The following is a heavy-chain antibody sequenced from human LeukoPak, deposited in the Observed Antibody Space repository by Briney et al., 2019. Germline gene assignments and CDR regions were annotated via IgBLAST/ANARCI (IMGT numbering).Heavy chain of an antibody. CDR1: GFTFSSYE. CDR2: ISTSGSTI. D-gene: IGHD1-1*01. CDR3: ARDQVRYIDY. J-gene: IGHJ4*02. V-gene: IGHV3-48*03. Sequence: GGSLRLSCAASGFTFSSYEMNCVRQAPGKGLEWVSYISTSGSTIYYAASVKGRFTISRDNAKNSLSLQMNSLRAEDTAVYYCARDQVRYIDYWGQGTLVTVSS.